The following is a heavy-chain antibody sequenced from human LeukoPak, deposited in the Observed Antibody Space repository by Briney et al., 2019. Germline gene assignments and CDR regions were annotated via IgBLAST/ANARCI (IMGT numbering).Heavy chain of an antibody. Sequence: ASVKVSCKASGGSFSNYAISWVRQAPGQGLEWMGRIIPILGIANYAQKFQGRVTITADKSTSTAYMELSSLRSEDTAVYYCARVHDGDFQHWGQGTLVTVSS. CDR1: GGSFSNYA. CDR3: ARVHDGDFQH. D-gene: IGHD3-16*01. J-gene: IGHJ1*01. CDR2: IIPILGIA. V-gene: IGHV1-69*04.